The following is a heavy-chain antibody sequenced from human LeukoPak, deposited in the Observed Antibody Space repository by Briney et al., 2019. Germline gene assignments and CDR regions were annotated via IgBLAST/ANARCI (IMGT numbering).Heavy chain of an antibody. Sequence: ASVKVSCKASGYTFTSYYMHWVRQAPGQGLEWIGIINPSGGSTSYAQKFQGRVTMTRDMSTSTVYMELSSLRSEDTAVYYCARAGLVGATTSRYYYYYMDVWGKGTTVTVSS. D-gene: IGHD1-26*01. V-gene: IGHV1-46*01. CDR1: GYTFTSYY. J-gene: IGHJ6*03. CDR3: ARAGLVGATTSRYYYYYMDV. CDR2: INPSGGST.